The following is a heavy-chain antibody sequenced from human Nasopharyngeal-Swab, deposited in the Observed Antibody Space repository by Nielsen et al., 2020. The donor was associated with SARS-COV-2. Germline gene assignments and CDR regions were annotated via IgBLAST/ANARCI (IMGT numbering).Heavy chain of an antibody. Sequence: GGSLRLSCAASGFTSSDSAIHWVRQASGKGLERVGRVRSKGNNYATAYSASVKGRFIIFRDDPTNTAYLQMNSLKTEDTAMYYCTRCGGGCYSGRDYWGHGTLVTVSS. V-gene: IGHV3-73*01. CDR2: VRSKGNNYAT. D-gene: IGHD2-15*01. CDR1: GFTSSDSA. CDR3: TRCGGGCYSGRDY. J-gene: IGHJ4*01.